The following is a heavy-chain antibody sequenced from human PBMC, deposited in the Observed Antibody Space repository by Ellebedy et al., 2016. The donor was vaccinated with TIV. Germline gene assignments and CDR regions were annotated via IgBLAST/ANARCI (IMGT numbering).Heavy chain of an antibody. CDR1: GFTFTRYG. D-gene: IGHD6-19*01. J-gene: IGHJ5*01. Sequence: AASVKVSCKASGFTFTRYGINWVRQAPGQGLEWMGWISGYSGNTDYAQKFQGRVTMTTDTGPNTGYMELTRLTSDDTAVYYCARGSGPNWLDPWGQGTLVTVSS. CDR2: ISGYSGNT. CDR3: ARGSGPNWLDP. V-gene: IGHV1-18*04.